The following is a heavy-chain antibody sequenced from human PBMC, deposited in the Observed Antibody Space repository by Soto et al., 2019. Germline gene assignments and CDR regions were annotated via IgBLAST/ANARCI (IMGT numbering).Heavy chain of an antibody. CDR2: ISGSGGAS. Sequence: XGFLRLSGAAPCFAFTNNARNCVRQAPGKGLEWVSVISGSGGASYYADSLKGRFTISRDNSKNTLYLQMNSLRAEDTALYYCEKDGGFLTYNMDVWGQGTTVTVSS. D-gene: IGHD3-3*01. J-gene: IGHJ6*02. CDR3: EKDGGFLTYNMDV. V-gene: IGHV3-23*01. CDR1: CFAFTNNA.